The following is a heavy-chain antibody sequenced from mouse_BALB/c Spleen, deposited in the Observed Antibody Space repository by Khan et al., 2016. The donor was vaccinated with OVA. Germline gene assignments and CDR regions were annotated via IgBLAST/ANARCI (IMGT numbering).Heavy chain of an antibody. CDR2: IWSDGRT. CDR3: ARHQFPRSMDS. J-gene: IGHJ4*01. CDR1: GFSLTSFA. V-gene: IGHV2-6-2*01. Sequence: VKLEESGPDLVAPSQSLSITCSASGFSLTSFAIHWVRQPPGQGLEWLVVIWSDGRTTYYSSLKSRLSISKDNSKSQVFLKINSLQTDDTAMYYCARHQFPRSMDSWGQGTSVTVSS.